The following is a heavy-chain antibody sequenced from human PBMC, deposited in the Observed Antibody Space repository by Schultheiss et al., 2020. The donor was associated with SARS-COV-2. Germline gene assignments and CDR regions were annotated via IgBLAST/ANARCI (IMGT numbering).Heavy chain of an antibody. CDR1: GFTFSSYS. J-gene: IGHJ6*02. CDR3: ARDYRGSGYIFGHYYYGMDV. CDR2: ISSSSSYI. Sequence: GGSLRLSCAASGFTFSSYSMNWVRQAPGKGLEWVSSISSSSSYIYYADSVKGRFTISRDNAKNSLYLQMNSLRAEETAVYYCARDYRGSGYIFGHYYYGMDVLGQGTTVTVSS. V-gene: IGHV3-21*01. D-gene: IGHD3-22*01.